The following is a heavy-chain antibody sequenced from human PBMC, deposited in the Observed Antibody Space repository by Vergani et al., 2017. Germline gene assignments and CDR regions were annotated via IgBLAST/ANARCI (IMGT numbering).Heavy chain of an antibody. CDR3: AKDLSYSTARPHFDS. J-gene: IGHJ4*02. CDR2: ISYDGDRR. CDR1: GFSFRGHG. D-gene: IGHD4-11*01. V-gene: IGHV3-30*18. Sequence: VQLVESGGGLVKPGGSLRLSCVASGFSFRGHGMHWVRQAPGKGLEWVAMISYDGDRRDYGDFAKGRFTISRDSSKTVYLQMNSLRVEDTAMYFCAKDLSYSTARPHFDSRGQGTLVTVSS.